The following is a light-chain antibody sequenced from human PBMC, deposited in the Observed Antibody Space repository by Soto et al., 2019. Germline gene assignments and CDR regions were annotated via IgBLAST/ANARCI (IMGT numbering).Light chain of an antibody. J-gene: IGKJ4*01. CDR2: DAS. CDR1: QSASMF. V-gene: IGKV1-5*01. CDR3: QQRQPPGLT. Sequence: IQMTQSPAPRSASLGDRSTITCRASQSASMFLDWYQQKPGQAPKLLIDDASTFQSGVPSRSRGSGSGTEFTLTISGLKHDDLALYYCQQRQPPGLTFRGGTRVDIK.